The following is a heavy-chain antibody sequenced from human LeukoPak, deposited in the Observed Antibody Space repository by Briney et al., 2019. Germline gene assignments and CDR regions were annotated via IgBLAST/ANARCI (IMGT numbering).Heavy chain of an antibody. CDR2: ISAYNGHT. CDR3: ARVAQQRYYYDSSAYRYYFDY. V-gene: IGHV1-18*01. Sequence: ASVKVSCKASGYTFTNYGISWVRQAPRQGLEWMGWISAYNGHTNYAQKLQDRVAMTTDTSTSTAYMELSSLRSDDTAVYYCARVAQQRYYYDSSAYRYYFDYWGQGTLVTVSS. J-gene: IGHJ4*02. CDR1: GYTFTNYG. D-gene: IGHD3-22*01.